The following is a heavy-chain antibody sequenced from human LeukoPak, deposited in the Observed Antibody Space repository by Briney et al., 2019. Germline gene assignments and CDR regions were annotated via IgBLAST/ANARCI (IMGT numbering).Heavy chain of an antibody. V-gene: IGHV3-30*03. CDR1: GFSLSRFG. CDR3: AGDRNNWNYWVWFDP. Sequence: PGGSLRLSCAASGFSLSRFGMHWVRQAPGKGLEWVAVMSSDGSNEFYADSVKGRFSISRDNSKNTLYLQMNSLRAEDTAVYYCAGDRNNWNYWVWFDPWGQGTLVTVSS. J-gene: IGHJ5*02. CDR2: MSSDGSNE. D-gene: IGHD1-7*01.